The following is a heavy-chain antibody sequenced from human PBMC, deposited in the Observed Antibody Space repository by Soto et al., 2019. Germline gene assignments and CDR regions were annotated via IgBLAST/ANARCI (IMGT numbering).Heavy chain of an antibody. J-gene: IGHJ4*02. CDR1: GFAFSNYA. V-gene: IGHV3-23*01. CDR3: AKDPNGDYIGAFDD. CDR2: ISGSGNII. D-gene: IGHD4-17*01. Sequence: EVQLLESGGDLVQPGGSLRLSCAASGFAFSNYAVTWVRQAQGKGLEWVSSISGSGNIIYYADSVKGRFIISRDNSKNTPYLPMNSLRAEETAVYYCAKDPNGDYIGAFDDWGQGTLVTVSS.